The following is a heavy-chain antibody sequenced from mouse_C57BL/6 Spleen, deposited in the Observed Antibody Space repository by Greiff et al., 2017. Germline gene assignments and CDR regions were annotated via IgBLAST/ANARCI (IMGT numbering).Heavy chain of an antibody. D-gene: IGHD1-1*01. V-gene: IGHV1-82*01. CDR1: GYAFSSSW. CDR2: IYPGDGDT. CDR3: ARSGYGSSPYWYFDV. J-gene: IGHJ1*03. Sequence: QVQLQQSGPELVKPGASVKISCKASGYAFSSSWMNWVKQRPGKGLEWIGRIYPGDGDTNYNGKFKGKATLTADKSSSTAYMQLSSLTSEDSAVYFCARSGYGSSPYWYFDVWGTGTTVTVSS.